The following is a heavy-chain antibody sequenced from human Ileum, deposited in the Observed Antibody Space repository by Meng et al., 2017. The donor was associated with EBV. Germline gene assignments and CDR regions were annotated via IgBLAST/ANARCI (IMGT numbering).Heavy chain of an antibody. CDR1: GGSVNGHTW. Sequence: QVQLEVLGPGLVKPLGSVSLTSTASGGSVNGHTWCSWVRQPPGEGLEWIGQIYHSGATNYNPSLKSRVTISVDTSENKFSLELNSVTAADTAVYYCARIPYGDIYSAYFDYWSQGTLVTASS. V-gene: IGHV4-4*02. D-gene: IGHD2-21*02. J-gene: IGHJ4*02. CDR3: ARIPYGDIYSAYFDY. CDR2: IYHSGAT.